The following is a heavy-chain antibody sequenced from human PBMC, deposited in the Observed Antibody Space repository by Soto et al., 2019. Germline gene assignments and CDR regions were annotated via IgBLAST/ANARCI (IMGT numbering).Heavy chain of an antibody. CDR1: GFTFSSYA. Sequence: PGGSLRLSCAASGFTFSSYAMHWVRQAPGKGLEWVAVISYDGSNKYYADSVKGRFTISRDNSKNTLYLQMNSLRAEDTAVYYCAGYYSSGWYGPFDYWGQGTLVTVSS. V-gene: IGHV3-30-3*01. D-gene: IGHD6-19*01. CDR3: AGYYSSGWYGPFDY. CDR2: ISYDGSNK. J-gene: IGHJ4*02.